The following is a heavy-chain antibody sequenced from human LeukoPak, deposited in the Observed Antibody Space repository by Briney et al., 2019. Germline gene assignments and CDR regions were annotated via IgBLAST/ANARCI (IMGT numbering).Heavy chain of an antibody. CDR2: ISSSSSYI. V-gene: IGHV3-21*04. CDR3: ARVNYYGSAQNYYYYYMDV. CDR1: GFTFSSYS. J-gene: IGHJ6*03. Sequence: PGGSLRLSCAASGFTFSSYSMNWVRQAPGKGLEWVSSISSSSSYIYYADSVKGRFTISRDNAKNSLYLQMNSLRAEDTAVYYCARVNYYGSAQNYYYYYMDVWGKGTTVTISS. D-gene: IGHD3-10*01.